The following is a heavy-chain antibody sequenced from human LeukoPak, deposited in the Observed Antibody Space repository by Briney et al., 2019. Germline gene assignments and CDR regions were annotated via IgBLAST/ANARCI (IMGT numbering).Heavy chain of an antibody. J-gene: IGHJ4*02. Sequence: SETLSLTCSVSGASISSYYWSWFRQPPGKGLEWIGYIYSSGSTNYNPSLKSRVTISVDSSKNQFSLKLASVTTADTAVYYCARDRWLGYWGQGTLVTVSS. V-gene: IGHV4-59*01. D-gene: IGHD5-12*01. CDR1: GASISSYY. CDR2: IYSSGST. CDR3: ARDRWLGY.